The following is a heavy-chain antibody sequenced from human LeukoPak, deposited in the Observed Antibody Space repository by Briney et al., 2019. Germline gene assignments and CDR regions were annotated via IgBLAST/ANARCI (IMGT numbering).Heavy chain of an antibody. Sequence: KSGGSLRLSCAASGFTFSSYSMNWVRQAPGKGLEWVSSISFSDPYVYYADSVKGRFTISRDNDRNSLYLQMNSLRAEDTAVYYCAGMEVLITHDAFDIWGQGTMVTVSS. CDR1: GFTFSSYS. D-gene: IGHD2-8*01. V-gene: IGHV3-21*01. J-gene: IGHJ3*02. CDR3: AGMEVLITHDAFDI. CDR2: ISFSDPYV.